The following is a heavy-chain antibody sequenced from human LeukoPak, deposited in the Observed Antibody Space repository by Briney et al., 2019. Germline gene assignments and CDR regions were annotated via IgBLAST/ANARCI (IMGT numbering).Heavy chain of an antibody. CDR2: INPSGDSA. J-gene: IGHJ4*02. CDR3: ARDVIAATRSAVLDY. D-gene: IGHD6-13*01. CDR1: GYTFTSYS. Sequence: GASVKVSCKASGYTFTSYSMHWVRQAPGQGLEWMGIINPSGDSAKYAQKFQGRVTMTRDTSTSTVYMELNSLRSEDTAVYYCARDVIAATRSAVLDYWDQGTLVTVSS. V-gene: IGHV1-46*01.